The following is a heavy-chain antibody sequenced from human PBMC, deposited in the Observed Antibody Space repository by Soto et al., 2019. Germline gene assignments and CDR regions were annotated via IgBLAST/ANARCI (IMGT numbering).Heavy chain of an antibody. V-gene: IGHV1-18*01. J-gene: IGHJ4*02. Sequence: QLVQSGAEVKKPGASVKVSCKVSSFTLNSYGISWVRQAPGQGLEWMGWISAYNGNTNYAQKFQGRVTMTTDTSTSTAYMELRSLRSDDTAVYYCARLVAVARVNYFDFWGQGTLVTVTS. CDR2: ISAYNGNT. D-gene: IGHD6-19*01. CDR3: ARLVAVARVNYFDF. CDR1: SFTLNSYG.